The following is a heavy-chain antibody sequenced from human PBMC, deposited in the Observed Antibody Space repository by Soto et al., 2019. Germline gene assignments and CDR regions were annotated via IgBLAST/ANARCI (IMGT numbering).Heavy chain of an antibody. V-gene: IGHV3-74*01. CDR2: IDSDGSST. CDR3: AKSNWFDP. CDR1: GFTLSDYW. Sequence: EVQLVESGGGLVQPGGSLRLSCAASGFTLSDYWMNWVRQAPGKGLVWVSRIDSDGSSTSYADSVKGRCTISRDNAKNTLYLQMNSLRAEDTAVYYCAKSNWFDPWGQVTLGTVSS. J-gene: IGHJ5*02.